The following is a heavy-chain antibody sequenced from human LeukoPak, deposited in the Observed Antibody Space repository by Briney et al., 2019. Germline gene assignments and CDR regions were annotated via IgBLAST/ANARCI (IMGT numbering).Heavy chain of an antibody. Sequence: SETLSLTCTVSGGSISSGGYYWSWLRQHPGKGLEWIGYIYYSGSTYYNPSLKSRVTISVDTSKNQFSLKLSSVTAADTAVYYCARTPTYYYYGMDVWGQGTTVTVSS. J-gene: IGHJ6*02. CDR3: ARTPTYYYYGMDV. CDR1: GGSISSGGYY. V-gene: IGHV4-31*03. CDR2: IYYSGST.